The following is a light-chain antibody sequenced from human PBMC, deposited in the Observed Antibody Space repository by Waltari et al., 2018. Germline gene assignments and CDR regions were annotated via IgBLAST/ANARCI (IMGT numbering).Light chain of an antibody. CDR2: TDN. CDR3: ATWDDSLNGWV. CDR1: NSNIGRNA. Sequence: QSVLTQPPPASGTPGQRGTTSCSGSNSNIGRNAVNWYQQLPETAPKLLIYTDNQRPSGVPDRFSGSKSGTSASLAISGLQSEDEADYHCATWDDSLNGWVFGGGTKVTVL. V-gene: IGLV1-44*01. J-gene: IGLJ3*02.